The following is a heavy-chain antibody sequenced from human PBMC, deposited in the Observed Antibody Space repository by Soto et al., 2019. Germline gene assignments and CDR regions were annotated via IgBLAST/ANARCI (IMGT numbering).Heavy chain of an antibody. V-gene: IGHV4-31*03. CDR1: GGSISSGGYY. CDR3: ARARYCSGGSCYPSLYYYYYYMDV. CDR2: IYYSGST. Sequence: SETLSLTCTFSGGSISSGGYYWSWIRQHPGKGLEWIGYIYYSGSTYYNPSLKSRVTISVDTSKNQFSLKLSSVTAADTAVYYCARARYCSGGSCYPSLYYYYYYMDVWGKGTTVTVSS. J-gene: IGHJ6*03. D-gene: IGHD2-15*01.